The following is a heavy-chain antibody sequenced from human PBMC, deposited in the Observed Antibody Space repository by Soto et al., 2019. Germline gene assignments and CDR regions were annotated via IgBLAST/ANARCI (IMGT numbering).Heavy chain of an antibody. D-gene: IGHD6-13*01. V-gene: IGHV3-30*18. CDR2: ISYDGSNK. CDR3: AKDYAYVAAAYGMDV. Sequence: GGSLRLSCAASGFTFSSYGMHWVRQAPGKGLEWVAVISYDGSNKYYADSVKGRFTISRDNSKNTLYLQMNSLRAEDTAVYYCAKDYAYVAAAYGMDVWGQGTTVTVSS. J-gene: IGHJ6*02. CDR1: GFTFSSYG.